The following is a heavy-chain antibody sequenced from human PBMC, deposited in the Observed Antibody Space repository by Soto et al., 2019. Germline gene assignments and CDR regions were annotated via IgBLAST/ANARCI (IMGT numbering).Heavy chain of an antibody. Sequence: ASVKVSCKASGYTFTRYYMHWVRQAPGQGLEWMGIINPSGGSTSDAQKCQGRVTMNRDTSTSTVYMELSSLRSEDTAVYYCACSAYCSGGSCYRYNWFDPWGQGTLVTVSS. CDR2: INPSGGST. V-gene: IGHV1-46*03. J-gene: IGHJ5*02. CDR1: GYTFTRYY. D-gene: IGHD2-15*01. CDR3: ACSAYCSGGSCYRYNWFDP.